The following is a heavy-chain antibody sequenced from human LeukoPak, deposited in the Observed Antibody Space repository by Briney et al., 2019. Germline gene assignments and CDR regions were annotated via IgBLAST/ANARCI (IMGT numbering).Heavy chain of an antibody. CDR3: ARDQLYCSGGTCYFEY. D-gene: IGHD2-15*01. CDR2: IRGDGSST. Sequence: GGSLRLSCAASGFTFSSYWMHWVRQAPGKGLVWVSRIRGDGSSTTYADSVKGRFTISRDNAKNTLYLQMNSLRAEDRAVYFCARDQLYCSGGTCYFEYWGQGTLVTVSS. CDR1: GFTFSSYW. V-gene: IGHV3-74*01. J-gene: IGHJ4*02.